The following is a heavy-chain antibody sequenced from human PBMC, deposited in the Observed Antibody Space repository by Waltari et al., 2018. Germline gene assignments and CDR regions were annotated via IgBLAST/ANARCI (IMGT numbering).Heavy chain of an antibody. CDR1: GFTFNYYA. J-gene: IGHJ3*02. CDR3: AFWLGEPYSENALDT. D-gene: IGHD3-10*01. V-gene: IGHV3-30*03. Sequence: QVQLVESGGGVVQPGESLRLSCAASGFTFNYYAMHWVRQVPGKGLEWVSFISYDGRDEYYADSMKGRFTISRDNSKNTLYLQMSSLRREDTAVYYCAFWLGEPYSENALDTWGQGTMVTVSS. CDR2: ISYDGRDE.